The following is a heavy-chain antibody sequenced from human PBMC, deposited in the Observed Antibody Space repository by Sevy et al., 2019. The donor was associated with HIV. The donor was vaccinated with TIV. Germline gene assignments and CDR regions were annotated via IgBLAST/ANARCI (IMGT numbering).Heavy chain of an antibody. V-gene: IGHV4-59*01. CDR3: ARGRPSSGWPPYHYYGMDV. D-gene: IGHD6-19*01. Sequence: SETLSLTCTVSGGSISSYYWSWIRQPPGKGLEWIGYIYYSGSTNYNPSLKSRVTISVDTSKNQFSLKLSSVTAADTAVYYCARGRPSSGWPPYHYYGMDVWGQGTTVTVSS. J-gene: IGHJ6*02. CDR1: GGSISSYY. CDR2: IYYSGST.